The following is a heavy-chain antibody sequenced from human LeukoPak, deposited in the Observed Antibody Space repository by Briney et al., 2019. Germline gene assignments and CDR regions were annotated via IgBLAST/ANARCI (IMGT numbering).Heavy chain of an antibody. D-gene: IGHD5-18*01. CDR1: GFTFSTYA. CDR3: AKGFVDTAMVPFDAFDI. J-gene: IGHJ3*02. Sequence: PGGSLRLSCAASGFTFSTYAMTWVRQAPGKGLEWVSAISGSGGNTYYADSVKGRFTISRDNSKNTLYLQMNSLRAEDTAVYYCAKGFVDTAMVPFDAFDIWGQGTMVTVSS. CDR2: ISGSGGNT. V-gene: IGHV3-23*01.